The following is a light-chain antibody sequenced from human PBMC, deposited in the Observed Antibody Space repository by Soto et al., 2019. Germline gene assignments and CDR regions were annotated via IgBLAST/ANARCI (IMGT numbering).Light chain of an antibody. Sequence: QAVVTQPPSVSGAPGQRVTISCTGSASNLGAKYAVHWYQHLPGTATKLLIYDNIHRPSGVPDRFSGSKSDTSASLAITGLQAEDEADYYCQSYDTTLSSLVFGGGTKLTVL. CDR2: DNI. CDR1: ASNLGAKYA. CDR3: QSYDTTLSSLV. J-gene: IGLJ3*02. V-gene: IGLV1-40*01.